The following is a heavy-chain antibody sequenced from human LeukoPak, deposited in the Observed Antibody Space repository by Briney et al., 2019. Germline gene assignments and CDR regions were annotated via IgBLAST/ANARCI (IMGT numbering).Heavy chain of an antibody. CDR3: ARKVWFGKQKGLFDP. CDR1: GFTFSSYS. V-gene: IGHV3-21*01. CDR2: ISSRSSYI. Sequence: GGSLRLSCAASGFTFSSYSMNWVRQAPGKGLEWVSSISSRSSYIYYADSVTGRFTISRAHAKNSLYLQMNSLRAEDTAVYYCARKVWFGKQKGLFDPWAREPWSPSP. J-gene: IGHJ5*02. D-gene: IGHD3-10*01.